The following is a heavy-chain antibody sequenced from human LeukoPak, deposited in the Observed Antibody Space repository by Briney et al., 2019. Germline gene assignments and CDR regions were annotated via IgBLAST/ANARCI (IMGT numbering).Heavy chain of an antibody. CDR2: IDSDGRST. D-gene: IGHD3-16*01. J-gene: IGHJ4*02. CDR3: ATGGAQYYDY. CDR1: GLIFRNYW. Sequence: GGSLRLSCAASGLIFRNYWMHWVRQAPGKGLMWLSRIDSDGRSTIYADSVKGRFTISRDNAKNTVVLQMNSLSAEDTAVYYCATGGAQYYDYWSQGTVVTVSS. V-gene: IGHV3-74*01.